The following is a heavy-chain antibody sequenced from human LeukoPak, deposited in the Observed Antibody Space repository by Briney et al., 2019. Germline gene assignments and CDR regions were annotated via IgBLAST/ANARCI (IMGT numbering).Heavy chain of an antibody. CDR1: GYTFTGYG. V-gene: IGHV1-69*04. CDR2: IIPILGIA. J-gene: IGHJ5*02. Sequence: GASVKVSCKASGYTFTGYGISWVRQAPGQGLEWMGRIIPILGIANYAQKFQGRVTITADKSTSTAYMELSSLRSEDTAVYYCASLSSSSFTNWFDPWGQGTLVTVSS. CDR3: ASLSSSSFTNWFDP. D-gene: IGHD6-6*01.